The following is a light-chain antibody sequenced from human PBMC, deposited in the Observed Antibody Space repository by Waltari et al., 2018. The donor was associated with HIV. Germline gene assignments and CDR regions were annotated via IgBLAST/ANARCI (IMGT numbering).Light chain of an antibody. CDR3: QQYYSTPWT. V-gene: IGKV4-1*01. CDR2: WAS. Sequence: DIVITQSPDSLVVSLGERSTVNCQSSQSVLYRSNNRNYLAWYQQKPGQPPKLLIYWASTRESGVPDRFSGRGSGTDFTLTISSLQAEDVAVYYCQQYYSTPWTFGQGTKVEIK. J-gene: IGKJ1*01. CDR1: QSVLYRSNNRNY.